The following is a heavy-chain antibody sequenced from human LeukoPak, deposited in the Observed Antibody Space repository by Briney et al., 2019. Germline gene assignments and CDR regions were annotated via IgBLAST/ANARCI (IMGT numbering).Heavy chain of an antibody. Sequence: PSETLSLTCTVSGGSISTYYWSWLRQPPGKGLEWIGYIYYSGTTTYNPSLKSRVTISVDTSKNQFSLKLSSVTAADTAVYYCARHSSGWSDFDYWGQGTLVTVSS. CDR1: GGSISTYY. J-gene: IGHJ4*02. CDR3: ARHSSGWSDFDY. V-gene: IGHV4-59*08. D-gene: IGHD6-19*01. CDR2: IYYSGTT.